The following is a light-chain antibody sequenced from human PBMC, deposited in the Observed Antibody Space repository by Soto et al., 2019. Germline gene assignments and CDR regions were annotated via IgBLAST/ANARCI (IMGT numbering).Light chain of an antibody. V-gene: IGKV3-20*01. CDR1: QYMTRTY. J-gene: IGKJ2*01. Sequence: EIVLTQSPGTLSLSPGERATLSCRASQYMTRTYIAWYQQKPGQAPRLLIYAASNMATGIPDKFSGSGSGTDYSLTITRLEPEDCAVYYCHQYDKAPQTFGQGTKVEIK. CDR2: AAS. CDR3: HQYDKAPQT.